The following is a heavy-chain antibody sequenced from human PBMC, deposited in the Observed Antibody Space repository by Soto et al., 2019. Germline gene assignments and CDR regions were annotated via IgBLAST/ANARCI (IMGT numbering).Heavy chain of an antibody. CDR1: SGSISSSYW. D-gene: IGHD3-10*01. CDR3: ARIDYGSGSDYNFDY. Sequence: QVQLQESGPGLVTPSGTLSVTCAVSSGSISSSYWWSWVRQPPGERLEWIGEIHHSGDTNYNPSLESRVTISVDKSKNQLSLRLSSVTAADTAVYYCARIDYGSGSDYNFDYWGQGTLVTVSS. CDR2: IHHSGDT. J-gene: IGHJ4*02. V-gene: IGHV4-4*02.